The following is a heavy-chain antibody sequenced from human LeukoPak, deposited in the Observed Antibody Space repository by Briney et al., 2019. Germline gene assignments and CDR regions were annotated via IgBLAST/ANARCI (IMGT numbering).Heavy chain of an antibody. V-gene: IGHV4-34*01. Sequence: SETLSLTCAVYGGSFSGYYWSWIRQPPGKGLEWIGEINHSGSTNYNPSLKSRVTISVDTSKNQFSLKLSSVTAADTAVYYCARGWRPGIAVAGAYYFDYWGQGTLVTVSS. CDR2: INHSGST. CDR3: ARGWRPGIAVAGAYYFDY. CDR1: GGSFSGYY. J-gene: IGHJ4*02. D-gene: IGHD6-19*01.